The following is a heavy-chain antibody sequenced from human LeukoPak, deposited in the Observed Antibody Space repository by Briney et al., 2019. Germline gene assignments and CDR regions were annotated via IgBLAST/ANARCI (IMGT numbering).Heavy chain of an antibody. V-gene: IGHV4-30-2*01. J-gene: IGHJ4*02. Sequence: SETLSLTCAVSGGSISSGGYSWSWIRQPPGKGLEWIGYIYHSGSTYYNPSLKSRVTISVDRSKNQFSLKLSSVIAADTAVYYCASSYYYGSGSKFDYWGQGTLVTVSS. CDR2: IYHSGST. CDR1: GGSISSGGYS. D-gene: IGHD3-10*01. CDR3: ASSYYYGSGSKFDY.